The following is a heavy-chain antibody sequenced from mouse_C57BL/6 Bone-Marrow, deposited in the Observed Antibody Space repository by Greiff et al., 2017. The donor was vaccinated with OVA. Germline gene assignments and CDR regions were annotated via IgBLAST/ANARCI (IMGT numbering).Heavy chain of an antibody. CDR2: IHPNSGST. CDR3: ARQTYESYYYAMDY. CDR1: GYTFTSYW. Sequence: QVQLQQPGAELVKPGASVKMSCKASGYTFTSYWITWVKQRPGQGLEWIGMIHPNSGSTNYNEKFKSKATLTVDKSSSTAYMQLSSLTSEDSAVYYCARQTYESYYYAMDYWGQGTSVTVSS. V-gene: IGHV1-64*01. J-gene: IGHJ4*01. D-gene: IGHD2-10*02.